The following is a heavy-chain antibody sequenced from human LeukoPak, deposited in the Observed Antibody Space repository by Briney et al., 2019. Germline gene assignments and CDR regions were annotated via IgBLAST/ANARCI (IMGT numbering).Heavy chain of an antibody. CDR2: IIAYNGNT. J-gene: IGHJ3*02. Sequence: ASVKVSCKPSGYTFTSYGISWVRQAPGQGLEWMGWIIAYNGNTNYTQKLQGRVTMTTDTSTSTAYMELRSLRSDDTAVYYCGREAYNWNVDAFDIWGQGTMVTVSS. CDR3: GREAYNWNVDAFDI. V-gene: IGHV1-18*01. D-gene: IGHD1-20*01. CDR1: GYTFTSYG.